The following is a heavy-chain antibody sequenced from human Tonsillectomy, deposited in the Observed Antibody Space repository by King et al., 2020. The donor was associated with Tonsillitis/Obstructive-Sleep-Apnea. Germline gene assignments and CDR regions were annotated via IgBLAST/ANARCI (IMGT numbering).Heavy chain of an antibody. Sequence: ITLQESGPTLVKPTQTLTLTCTFSGFSLSTSGVGVGWIRQPPGKALEWLALIYWDDDKRYSPSLKSRLTITKDTSKNQVVLTMTNMDPVDTATYYCARQGALSGRHTAFVDYWGQGTLVTVSS. CDR3: ARQGALSGRHTAFVDY. J-gene: IGHJ4*02. V-gene: IGHV2-5*02. CDR1: GFSLSTSGVG. CDR2: IYWDDDK. D-gene: IGHD3-10*01.